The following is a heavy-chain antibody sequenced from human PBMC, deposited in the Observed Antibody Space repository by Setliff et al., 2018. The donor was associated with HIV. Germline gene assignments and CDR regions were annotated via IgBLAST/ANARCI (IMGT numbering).Heavy chain of an antibody. Sequence: PSETLSLTCTFSTGSISRYYWNWIRQPPGKGLEWIGYIYHSGTTYYNPSLKSRVTISVDTSKNQFSLKLSSVTAADTAVYYCASTKVTPHGRYFQHWGQGTLVTVSS. V-gene: IGHV4-59*12. CDR2: IYHSGTT. CDR3: ASTKVTPHGRYFQH. D-gene: IGHD4-4*01. CDR1: TGSISRYY. J-gene: IGHJ1*01.